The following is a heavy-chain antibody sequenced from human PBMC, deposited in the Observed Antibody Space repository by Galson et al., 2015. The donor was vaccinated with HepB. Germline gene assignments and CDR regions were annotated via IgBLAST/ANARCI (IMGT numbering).Heavy chain of an antibody. CDR2: IGPSDSYT. CDR3: EREAKTQHSSGWEYGMDV. J-gene: IGHJ6*02. D-gene: IGHD6-19*01. CDR1: GYIFTNYW. V-gene: IGHV5-10-1*01. Sequence: QSGAEVKKSGESLRIPCKGPGYIFTNYWINWVRQMPGTGPEWMGRIGPSDSYTNYRPSFQGHVTISADKSVSTASLQWSSLKASETAKYYCEREAKTQHSSGWEYGMDVWGQGTTVTVSS.